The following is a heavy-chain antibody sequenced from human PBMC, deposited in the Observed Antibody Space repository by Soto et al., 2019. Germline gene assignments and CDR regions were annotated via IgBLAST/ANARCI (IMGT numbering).Heavy chain of an antibody. CDR3: ATCIAVAGTNVFDY. J-gene: IGHJ4*02. CDR1: GYTLTELS. CDR2: FDPEDGET. Sequence: GASVKVSCKVSGYTLTELSMHWVRHAPGKGLEWMGGFDPEDGETIYAQKFQGRVTMTEDTSTDTAYMELSSLRSEDTAVYYCATCIAVAGTNVFDYWGQGTLVTVSS. D-gene: IGHD6-19*01. V-gene: IGHV1-24*01.